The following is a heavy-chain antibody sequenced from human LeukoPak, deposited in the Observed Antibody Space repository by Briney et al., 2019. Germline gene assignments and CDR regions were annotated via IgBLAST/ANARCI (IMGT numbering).Heavy chain of an antibody. D-gene: IGHD6-13*01. J-gene: IGHJ4*02. CDR1: GGSFSGYY. V-gene: IGHV4-34*01. CDR3: ARGYPAAGFNY. CDR2: INHSGST. Sequence: PSETLSLTCAVYGGSFSGYYWSWIRQPPGKGLEWIGEINHSGSTNYKPCLKSRVAISVDTSKKQFSLKLSSVTAADTAVYYCARGYPAAGFNYWGQGTLVTVSS.